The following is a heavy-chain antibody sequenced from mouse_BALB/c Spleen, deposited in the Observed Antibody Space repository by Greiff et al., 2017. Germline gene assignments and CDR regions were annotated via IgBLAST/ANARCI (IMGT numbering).Heavy chain of an antibody. J-gene: IGHJ2*01. V-gene: IGHV5-6*01. CDR3: ARKIITTVVAFDY. CDR1: GFTFSSYG. Sequence: EVQVVESGGDLVKPGGSLKLSCAASGFTFSSYGMSWVRQTPDKRLEWVATISSGGSYTYYPDSVKGRFTISRDNAKNTLYLQMSSLKSEDTAMYYCARKIITTVVAFDYWGQGTTLTVSS. CDR2: ISSGGSYT. D-gene: IGHD1-1*01.